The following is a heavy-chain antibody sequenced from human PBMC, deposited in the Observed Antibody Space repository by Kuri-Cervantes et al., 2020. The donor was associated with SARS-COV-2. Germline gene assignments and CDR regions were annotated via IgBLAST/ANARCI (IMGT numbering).Heavy chain of an antibody. D-gene: IGHD3-10*01. CDR2: INPSGGST. CDR1: GYTFTSYY. V-gene: IGHV1-46*01. CDR3: AREGSSYKPLLGWFDP. Sequence: ASVKVSCKASGYTFTSYYMHWVRQAPGQGLEWMGIINPSGGSTSYAQKFQGRVTMTRDTSTSTVYMELSSLRSEDTAVYYCAREGSSYKPLLGWFDPWGQGTLVTVSS. J-gene: IGHJ5*02.